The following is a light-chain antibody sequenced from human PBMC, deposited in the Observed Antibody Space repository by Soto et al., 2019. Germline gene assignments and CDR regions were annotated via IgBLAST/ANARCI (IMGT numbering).Light chain of an antibody. CDR1: QNINNW. J-gene: IGKJ1*01. CDR2: RAS. V-gene: IGKV1-5*03. Sequence: DIQMTQSPSTLSASVGDRDTVTCRASQNINNWLAWYQQIPGKAPKLLIYRASSLENGVPSRFSGRGSGTDFIFTITNLQPDDFATYYCQQYSSDSTFGQGTKVEIK. CDR3: QQYSSDST.